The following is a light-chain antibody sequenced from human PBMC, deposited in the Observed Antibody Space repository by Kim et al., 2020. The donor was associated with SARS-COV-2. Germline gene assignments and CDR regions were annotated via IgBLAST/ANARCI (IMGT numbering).Light chain of an antibody. V-gene: IGLV3-1*01. Sequence: VSPGKTASITCSGDKLGDKYACWYQQKPGQSPVLVIYQDSKRPSGIPGRFSGSNSGNTATLTISGTQAMDEADYYCQAWDSSRGGVFGGGTQLTVL. CDR3: QAWDSSRGGV. CDR1: KLGDKY. CDR2: QDS. J-gene: IGLJ2*01.